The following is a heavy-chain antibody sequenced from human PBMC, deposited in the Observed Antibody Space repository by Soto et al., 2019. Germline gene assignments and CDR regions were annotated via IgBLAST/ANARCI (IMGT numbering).Heavy chain of an antibody. D-gene: IGHD6-19*01. J-gene: IGHJ6*02. V-gene: IGHV3-53*01. CDR3: AREGIAVAGPSSDYYYYGMDV. Sequence: GGSLRLSCAASGFTVSSNYMSWVRQAPGKGLEWVSVIYSGGSTYYADSVKGRFTISRDNSKNTLYLQMNSLRAEDTAVYYCAREGIAVAGPSSDYYYYGMDVWGQGTTVTVSS. CDR2: IYSGGST. CDR1: GFTVSSNY.